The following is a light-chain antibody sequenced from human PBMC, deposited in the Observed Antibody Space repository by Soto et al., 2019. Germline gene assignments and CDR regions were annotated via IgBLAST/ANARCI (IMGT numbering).Light chain of an antibody. CDR3: SSYTGSSTLVV. J-gene: IGLJ2*01. CDR1: SSDIGDYNY. CDR2: DVS. V-gene: IGLV2-14*03. Sequence: QSVLTQTASVSGSPGQSITISCTGTSSDIGDYNYVSWYQQHPGKAPKVMIYDVSNRPSGVSNRFSGSKSGNTASLTISGLQPEDEADYYCSSYTGSSTLVVFGGGTKVTVL.